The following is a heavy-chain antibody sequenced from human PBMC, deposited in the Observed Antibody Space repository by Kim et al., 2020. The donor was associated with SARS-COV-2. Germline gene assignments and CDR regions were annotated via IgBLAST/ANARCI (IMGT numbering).Heavy chain of an antibody. CDR1: GFTFSSYA. V-gene: IGHV3-23*01. D-gene: IGHD3-3*02. CDR2: ISGSGDTA. Sequence: GGSLRLSCAASGFTFSSYAMTWVRQAPGKGLEWVSAISGSGDTAYYADSVKGRFTISRDSSKNTLYLQMNNLRAEDTAVYYCAKVAYYYYYGMDVWGQGTTVTVSS. CDR3: AKVAYYYYYGMDV. J-gene: IGHJ6*02.